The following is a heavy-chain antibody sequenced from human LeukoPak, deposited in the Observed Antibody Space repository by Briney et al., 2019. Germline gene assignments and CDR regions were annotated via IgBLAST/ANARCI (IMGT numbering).Heavy chain of an antibody. V-gene: IGHV4-39*07. CDR3: ASVPRGVGDRWLFAFDI. CDR1: GGSISTSNYY. J-gene: IGHJ3*02. Sequence: ASETLSLTCTVSGGSISTSNYYWGWIRQPPGKGLEWIGSIYYSGSTYYNPSLKSRVTISVDTSRNQFSLKLSSVIAADTAVYYCASVPRGVGDRWLFAFDIWGQGTKVTVSS. CDR2: IYYSGST. D-gene: IGHD1-26*01.